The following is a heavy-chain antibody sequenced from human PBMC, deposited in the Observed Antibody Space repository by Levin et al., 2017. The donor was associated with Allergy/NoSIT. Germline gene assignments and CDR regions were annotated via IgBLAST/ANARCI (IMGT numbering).Heavy chain of an antibody. D-gene: IGHD2-2*01. CDR3: TKGHDSGVYQ. V-gene: IGHV3-53*01. J-gene: IGHJ4*02. CDR2: IYSDGST. Sequence: PGGSLRLSCAASGFSVSNHYMTWVRQGPGKGLECVSVIYSDGSTYYADSVRGRFTISRDSFRNTLALQMNSLRDDETAVYYCTKGHDSGVYQWGQGTLVTVSS. CDR1: GFSVSNHY.